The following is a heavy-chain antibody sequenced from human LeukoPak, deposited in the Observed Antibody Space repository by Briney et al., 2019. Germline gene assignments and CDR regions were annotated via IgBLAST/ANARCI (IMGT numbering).Heavy chain of an antibody. CDR3: ATKQWLAPPPDS. V-gene: IGHV3-74*01. CDR1: GFTFSKYW. CDR2: INTDGTVT. Sequence: GGSLRLSCAASGFTFSKYWMLWVRQAPGKGLEGVSLINTDGTVTTYADAVKGRFTVSRDNADNTLFLQMNSVRDEDTAVYYCATKQWLAPPPDSWGQGTPVTVSS. D-gene: IGHD6-19*01. J-gene: IGHJ4*02.